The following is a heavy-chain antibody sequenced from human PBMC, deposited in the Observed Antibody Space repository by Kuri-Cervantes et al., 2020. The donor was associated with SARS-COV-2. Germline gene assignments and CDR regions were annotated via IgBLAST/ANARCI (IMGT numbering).Heavy chain of an antibody. V-gene: IGHV3-30-3*01. CDR2: ISYDGSNK. D-gene: IGHD2-21*01. CDR3: ARVAGEGPIYYYYMDV. J-gene: IGHJ6*03. CDR1: GFTFSSYA. Sequence: GESLKISCAASGFTFSSYAMHWVRQAPGKGLEWVAVISYDGSNKYYADSVKGRFTISKERGENSLYLHMNSLRDDDTAVYYCARVAGEGPIYYYYMDVWGKGTTVTVSS.